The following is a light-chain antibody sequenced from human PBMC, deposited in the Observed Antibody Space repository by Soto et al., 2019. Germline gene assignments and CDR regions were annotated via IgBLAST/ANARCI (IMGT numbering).Light chain of an antibody. CDR2: DAS. CDR3: QCHRHNPEAVT. V-gene: IGKV3-11*01. J-gene: IGKJ4*01. Sequence: EIVLTQSPGTLSLSPGESATLSCRASQSVSSYLAWYQQKPGQAHTLIIHDASTSATAIPVRSRGSGSGTDSKLTLSSIGLESYEVYDYQCHRHNPEAVTFGAGTKVDIK. CDR1: QSVSSY.